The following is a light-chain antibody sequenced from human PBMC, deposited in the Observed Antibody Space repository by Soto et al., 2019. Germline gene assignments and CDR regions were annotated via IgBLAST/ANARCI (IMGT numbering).Light chain of an antibody. CDR1: HSVSSTF. CDR2: DAD. V-gene: IGKV3-20*01. J-gene: IGKJ5*01. CDR3: QQSASSVT. Sequence: PGATATLTCSASHSVSSTFLAWYQQKPGQAPTLLIYDADTRATGIPDRFSGSGFGTHFTLTISSLEPEDFAMYYCQQSASSVTFGQGTRLEIK.